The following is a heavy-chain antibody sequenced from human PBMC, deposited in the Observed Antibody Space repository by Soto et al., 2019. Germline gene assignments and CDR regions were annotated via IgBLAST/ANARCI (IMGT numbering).Heavy chain of an antibody. Sequence: SCPPLVNPTYTITLTCAFSGFSHDTSGVGEGWIRQPPGKALEWLALIYWNDDKRYNPSLKSRLTITKDTSKNQVVLTVTNMDSVDTATYKGAHSEVSARPSDWGQRTAVTVSS. V-gene: IGHV2-5*01. J-gene: IGHJ4*02. CDR1: GFSHDTSGVG. D-gene: IGHD6-19*01. CDR2: IYWNDDK. CDR3: AHSEVSARPSD.